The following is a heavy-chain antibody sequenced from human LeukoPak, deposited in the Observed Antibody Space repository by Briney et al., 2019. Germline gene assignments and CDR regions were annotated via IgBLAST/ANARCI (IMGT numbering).Heavy chain of an antibody. CDR2: IYYSGST. Sequence: TLSLTCTVSGGSISSGGYYWNWIRQHPGKGLEWLGYIYYSGSTYYNPSLKSRVTISVDTSNNQFSLKLSSVTAADTAVYYCARASDGLYYYYYGMDVWGQGTTVTVSS. D-gene: IGHD2-2*01. J-gene: IGHJ6*02. CDR1: GGSISSGGYY. CDR3: ARASDGLYYYYYGMDV. V-gene: IGHV4-31*03.